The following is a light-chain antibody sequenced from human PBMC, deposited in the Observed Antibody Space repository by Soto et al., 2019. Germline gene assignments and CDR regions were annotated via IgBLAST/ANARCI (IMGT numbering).Light chain of an antibody. Sequence: DIVMTQSPDSLAVSLGERATINCKSSQSVLYSSNNKNYLAWYQQKQGQPPKLLIYWASTRESGVPDRFSGSGSGTDFTLPISSLQAEDVSVYYCQQYYITPRTVGGGTKVESK. CDR3: QQYYITPRT. CDR1: QSVLYSSNNKNY. V-gene: IGKV4-1*01. J-gene: IGKJ4*01. CDR2: WAS.